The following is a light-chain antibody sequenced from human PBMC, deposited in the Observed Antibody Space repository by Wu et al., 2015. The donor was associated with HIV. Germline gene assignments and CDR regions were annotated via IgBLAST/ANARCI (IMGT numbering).Light chain of an antibody. J-gene: IGKJ3*01. CDR2: DAS. CDR3: QQYGTSPPT. Sequence: EIVLTQSPATLSLSPGERATLSCRASQSVRNYLAWFQQKPGQAPRLLIYDASNRATGIPARFSGSGSGTDFTLIISRLEPEDFAVYYCQQYGTSPPTFGPGTKVDIK. V-gene: IGKV3-11*01. CDR1: QSVRNY.